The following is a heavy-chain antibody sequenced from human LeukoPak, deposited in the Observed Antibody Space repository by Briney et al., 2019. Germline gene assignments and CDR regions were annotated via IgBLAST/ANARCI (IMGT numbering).Heavy chain of an antibody. CDR3: ASWRNYGSGRYFDY. D-gene: IGHD3-10*01. Sequence: GGSLRLSCAASGFTFSSYSMNWVRQAPGKGLEWVSYISSSSSTIYYADSAKGRFTISRDNAKNSLYLQMNSLRAEDTAVYYCASWRNYGSGRYFDYWGQGTLVTVSS. CDR1: GFTFSSYS. J-gene: IGHJ4*02. V-gene: IGHV3-48*04. CDR2: ISSSSSTI.